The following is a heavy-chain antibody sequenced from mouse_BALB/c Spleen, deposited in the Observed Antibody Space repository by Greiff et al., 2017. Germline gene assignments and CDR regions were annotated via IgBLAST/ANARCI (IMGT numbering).Heavy chain of an antibody. D-gene: IGHD2-1*01. CDR2: INPGSGGT. V-gene: IGHV1-54*01. CDR3: ARKVYYVNAYAMDY. Sequence: QVQLQQSGAELVRPGTSVKVSCKASGYAFTNYLIEWVKQRPGQGLEWIGVINPGSGGTNYNEKFKGKATLTADKSSSTAYMQLSSLTSDDSAVYCCARKVYYVNAYAMDYWGQGTSVTVSS. J-gene: IGHJ4*01. CDR1: GYAFTNYL.